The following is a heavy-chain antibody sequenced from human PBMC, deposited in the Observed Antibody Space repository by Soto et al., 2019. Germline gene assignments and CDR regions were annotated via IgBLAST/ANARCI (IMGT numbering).Heavy chain of an antibody. CDR3: ARRTFIAARPYYLNY. CDR2: IIPIFGTA. J-gene: IGHJ4*02. CDR1: GGTFSSYA. V-gene: IGHV1-69*06. Sequence: GASVKVSCKASGGTFSSYAISWVRQAPGQGLEWMGGIIPIFGTANYAQKFQGRVTITADKSTSTAYMELSSLRSEDTAVYYCARRTFIAARPYYLNYCCQGTLVTFS. D-gene: IGHD6-6*01.